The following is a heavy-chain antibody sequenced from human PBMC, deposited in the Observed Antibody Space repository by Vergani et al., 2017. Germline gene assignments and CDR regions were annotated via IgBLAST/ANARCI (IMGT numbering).Heavy chain of an antibody. J-gene: IGHJ6*02. V-gene: IGHV3-49*04. D-gene: IGHD6-13*01. CDR3: TREPLAAAGALYDGMDV. Sequence: EVQLVESGGGLVQPGRSLRLSCTASGFTFGDYAMSWVRQAPGKGLEWVGFIRSKAYGGTTEYAASVKGRFTISRDDSKSIAYLQMNSLKTEDTAVYYCTREPLAAAGALYDGMDVWGQGTTVTVSS. CDR2: IRSKAYGGTT. CDR1: GFTFGDYA.